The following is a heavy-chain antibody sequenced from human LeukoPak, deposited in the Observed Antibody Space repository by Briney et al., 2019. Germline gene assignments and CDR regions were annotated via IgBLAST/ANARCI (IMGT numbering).Heavy chain of an antibody. D-gene: IGHD7-27*01. CDR1: GFTFSSYS. Sequence: PGGSLRLSCAASGFTFSSYSMIWVRQAPGKGLEWVSSISSSSSYIYYADSLMGRFTISRDNAKNSLYLQMNSLRAEDSAVYYCAREPGVHAFDIWGQGTMVTVSS. CDR3: AREPGVHAFDI. V-gene: IGHV3-21*01. CDR2: ISSSSSYI. J-gene: IGHJ3*02.